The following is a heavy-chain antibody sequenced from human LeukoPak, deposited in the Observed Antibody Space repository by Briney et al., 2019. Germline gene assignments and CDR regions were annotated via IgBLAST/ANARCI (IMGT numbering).Heavy chain of an antibody. Sequence: GGSLRLSCAASGFTFSSYGMHWVRQAPGKGLEWVAFIRYDGSNKYYADSVKGRFTISRDNSKNTLYLQMNSLRTEDTAVYYCARCYYYDTAWYFDLWGRGTLVTVSS. V-gene: IGHV3-30*02. J-gene: IGHJ2*01. CDR3: ARCYYYDTAWYFDL. CDR2: IRYDGSNK. CDR1: GFTFSSYG. D-gene: IGHD3-22*01.